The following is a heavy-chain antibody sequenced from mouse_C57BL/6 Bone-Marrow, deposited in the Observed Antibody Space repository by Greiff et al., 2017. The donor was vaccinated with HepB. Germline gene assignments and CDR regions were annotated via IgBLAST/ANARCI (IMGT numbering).Heavy chain of an antibody. V-gene: IGHV1-81*01. CDR3: ARSIYYYGSSFSWFAY. J-gene: IGHJ3*01. CDR1: GYTFTSYG. D-gene: IGHD1-1*01. Sequence: QVQVQQSGAELARPGASVKLSCKASGYTFTSYGISWVKQRTGQGLEWIGEIYPRSGNTYYNEKFKGKATLTADKSSSTAYMELRSLTSEDSAVYFCARSIYYYGSSFSWFAYWGQGTLVTVSA. CDR2: IYPRSGNT.